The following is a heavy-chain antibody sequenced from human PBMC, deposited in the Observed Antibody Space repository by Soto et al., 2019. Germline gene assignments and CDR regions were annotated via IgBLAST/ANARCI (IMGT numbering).Heavy chain of an antibody. D-gene: IGHD3-10*01. CDR3: ARTKSLGSLTSFDP. Sequence: ASVKVSCKASGYTFTNNDVSWVRQATGQGLEWMGWMNPGSGDTGYAQRFQGRVTMTRDISIATAYMELNSLTSEDTAMYYCARTKSLGSLTSFDPWGPETLVTVSS. CDR1: GYTFTNND. J-gene: IGHJ5*02. V-gene: IGHV1-8*02. CDR2: MNPGSGDT.